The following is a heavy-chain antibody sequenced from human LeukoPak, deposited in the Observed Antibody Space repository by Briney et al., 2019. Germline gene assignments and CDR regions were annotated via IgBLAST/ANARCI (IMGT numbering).Heavy chain of an antibody. J-gene: IGHJ4*02. V-gene: IGHV3-30*02. CDR1: GFTFRSYG. Sequence: QPGGPLTLSCTGSGFTFRSYGTHWVRQAPGKGQEWVAYTRDDASKTWYGGSVKGRFTISRDNSKNTLYLHMNSVRGEDTAMYYCANGDCRGGRCSSGAHWGQGTRVTVSS. CDR2: TRDDASKT. CDR3: ANGDCRGGRCSSGAH. D-gene: IGHD2-15*01.